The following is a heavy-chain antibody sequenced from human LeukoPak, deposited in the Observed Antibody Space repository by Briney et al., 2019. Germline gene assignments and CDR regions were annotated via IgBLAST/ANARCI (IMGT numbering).Heavy chain of an antibody. CDR2: IYTSGST. D-gene: IGHD6-6*01. V-gene: IGHV4-4*07. J-gene: IGHJ5*02. CDR3: ARDVGGYSSSSRSNWFDP. Sequence: PSETLSLTCAVYGGSFSGYYWSWIRQPAGKGLEWIGRIYTSGSTNYNPSLKSRVTMSVDTSKNQFSLKLSSVTAADTAVYYCARDVGGYSSSSRSNWFDPWGQGTLVTVSS. CDR1: GGSFSGYY.